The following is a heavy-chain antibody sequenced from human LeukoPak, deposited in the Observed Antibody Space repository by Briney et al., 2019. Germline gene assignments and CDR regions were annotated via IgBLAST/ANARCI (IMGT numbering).Heavy chain of an antibody. Sequence: SQTLSLTCTVSGGSISSGDYYWSWIRQPPGKGLEWIGYIYYSGSTYYNPSLKSRVTISVDTSKNQFSLKLSSVTAADTAVYYCARDEGITMVRGVLSSWGQGTLVTVSS. J-gene: IGHJ4*02. V-gene: IGHV4-30-4*01. CDR2: IYYSGST. CDR3: ARDEGITMVRGVLSS. CDR1: GGSISSGDYY. D-gene: IGHD3-10*01.